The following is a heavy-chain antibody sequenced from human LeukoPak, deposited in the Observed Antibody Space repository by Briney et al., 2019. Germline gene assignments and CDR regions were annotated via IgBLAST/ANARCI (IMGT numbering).Heavy chain of an antibody. D-gene: IGHD1-7*01. V-gene: IGHV4-34*01. CDR3: ARHYSELRDYYYYGMDV. CDR2: INHSGST. CDR1: GGSFSGYY. Sequence: SETLSLTCAVYGGSFSGYYWSWIRQPPGKGLEWIGEINHSGSTNYNPSLKSRVTISVDTSKNQFSLKLSSVTAADTAVYYCARHYSELRDYYYYGMDVWGQGTTVTVSS. J-gene: IGHJ6*02.